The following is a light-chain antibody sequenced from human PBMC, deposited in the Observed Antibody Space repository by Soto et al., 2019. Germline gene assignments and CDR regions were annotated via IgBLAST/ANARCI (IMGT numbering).Light chain of an antibody. CDR3: QQYSSGSYT. CDR2: KAS. J-gene: IGKJ2*01. Sequence: DIQMTQSPSTLSASVGDRVTITCRASQSISSWLAWYQQKPREAPKLLIYKASTLESGVPSRFSGSGSGTEFTLTISSLQADDSATYYCQQYSSGSYTFGPGTKLEIK. V-gene: IGKV1-5*03. CDR1: QSISSW.